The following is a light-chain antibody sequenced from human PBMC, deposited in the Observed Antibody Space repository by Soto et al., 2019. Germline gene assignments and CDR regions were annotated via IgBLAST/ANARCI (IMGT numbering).Light chain of an antibody. Sequence: IQMTQSPSSMSSSVGDTVTITCRARERIAGWLAWYQQKPGEAPKLLIYAASTCQSGVPSRCSAGGYGTDFTLTITGLQPEDFATYYWQQPYTFPLTFSPGTKV. CDR3: QQPYTFPLT. CDR2: AAS. V-gene: IGKV1-12*01. J-gene: IGKJ3*01. CDR1: ERIAGW.